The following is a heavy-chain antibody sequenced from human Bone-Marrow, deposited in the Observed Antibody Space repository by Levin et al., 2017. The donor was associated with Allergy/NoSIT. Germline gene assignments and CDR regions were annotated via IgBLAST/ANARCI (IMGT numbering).Heavy chain of an antibody. Sequence: HPGGSLRLSCAASGFSVSSNYMSWVRQAPGEGLEWVSTLYSGGTAYYSRSVKGRFTISRDNSQNMMYLQMNSLRAEDTALYYCARAIDSNVAYPSYFDSWGQGALVTVSS. CDR2: LYSGGTA. CDR1: GFSVSSNY. CDR3: ARAIDSNVAYPSYFDS. V-gene: IGHV3-53*01. J-gene: IGHJ4*02. D-gene: IGHD2-21*01.